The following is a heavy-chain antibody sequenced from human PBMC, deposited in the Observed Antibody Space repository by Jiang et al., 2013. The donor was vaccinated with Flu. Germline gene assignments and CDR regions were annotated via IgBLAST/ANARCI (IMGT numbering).Heavy chain of an antibody. Sequence: VQLLESGGGVVQPGRSLRLSCAVSGFTFSTSGMHWVRQAPGKGLEWVAVISFDGNNEYYADSVKGRFTISRDNSKNTVYLQMNSLRIEDTAVYYCDKRSYSILCWCIASVFDYVGPREPWSTVSS. V-gene: IGHV3-30*18. CDR1: GFTFSTSG. CDR2: ISFDGNNE. CDR3: DKRSYSILCWCIASVFDY. J-gene: IGHJ4*02. D-gene: IGHD2-21*01.